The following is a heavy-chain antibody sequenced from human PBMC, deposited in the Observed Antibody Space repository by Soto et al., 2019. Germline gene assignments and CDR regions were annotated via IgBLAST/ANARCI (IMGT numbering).Heavy chain of an antibody. CDR2: IKSKTDGGTT. V-gene: IGHV3-15*07. J-gene: IGHJ6*02. CDR3: TTISGWDYYYYGMDV. CDR1: GFTFSNAW. Sequence: GGSLRLSCAASGFTFSNAWMNWVRQAPGKGLEWVGRIKSKTDGGTTDYAAPVKGRFTISRDDSKNTLYLQMNSLKTEDTAVYYCTTISGWDYYYYGMDVWGQGTTVTVSS. D-gene: IGHD6-19*01.